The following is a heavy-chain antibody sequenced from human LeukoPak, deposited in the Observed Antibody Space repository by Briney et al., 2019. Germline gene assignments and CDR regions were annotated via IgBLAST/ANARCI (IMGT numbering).Heavy chain of an antibody. Sequence: GGSLRLSCAASGFTVSSNYMSWVRQAPGKGLEWVSVIYSGGSTYYADSVKGRFTLSRDNSKNTLYLQMNSLRAEDTAVYYCARDGGDYGDYSALDYWGQGTLVTVSS. CDR3: ARDGGDYGDYSALDY. D-gene: IGHD4-17*01. V-gene: IGHV3-53*01. CDR1: GFTVSSNY. CDR2: IYSGGST. J-gene: IGHJ4*02.